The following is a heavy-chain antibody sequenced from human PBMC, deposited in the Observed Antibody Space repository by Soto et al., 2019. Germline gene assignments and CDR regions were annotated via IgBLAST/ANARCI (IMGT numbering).Heavy chain of an antibody. Sequence: QVQLQESGPGLVKPSETLSLTCTVSGGSISSYYWSWIRQPPGKGLEWIGYIYYSGSTNYNPSLKSRVTISVDTSKNQFSLKLSSVTAADTAVYYCARVGTTVTTYAFDIWGQGTMVTVSS. CDR3: ARVGTTVTTYAFDI. V-gene: IGHV4-59*01. CDR2: IYYSGST. CDR1: GGSISSYY. J-gene: IGHJ3*02. D-gene: IGHD4-17*01.